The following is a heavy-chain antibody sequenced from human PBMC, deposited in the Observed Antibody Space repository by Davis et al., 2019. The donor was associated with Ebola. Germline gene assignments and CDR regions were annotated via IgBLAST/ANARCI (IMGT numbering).Heavy chain of an antibody. D-gene: IGHD2-15*01. V-gene: IGHV1-46*01. CDR2: INPSVAST. CDR3: ARDEILYSSRVSGPLDY. J-gene: IGHJ4*02. CDR1: GYTFTNYG. Sequence: AASVKVSCKASGYTFTNYGITWVRQAPGQGLEWMGIINPSVASTSYGQKFQGRITMTGDTSTGTVYMELSGLRYEDTAVYYCARDEILYSSRVSGPLDYWGQGTLVTVSS.